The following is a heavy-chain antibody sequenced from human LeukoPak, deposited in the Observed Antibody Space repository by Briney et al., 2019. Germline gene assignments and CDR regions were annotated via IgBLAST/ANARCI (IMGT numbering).Heavy chain of an antibody. CDR3: ARTDTYYDILTGYFDY. CDR2: INPNSGGT. D-gene: IGHD3-9*01. V-gene: IGHV1-2*02. J-gene: IGHJ4*02. CDR1: GYTFTGYY. Sequence: GASVKVSCKASGYTFTGYYMHWVRQAPGQGLEWMGWINPNSGGTNYAQKFQGRVTMTRDTSISTAYMELSRLRSDDTAVYYCARTDTYYDILTGYFDYWGQGALVTVSS.